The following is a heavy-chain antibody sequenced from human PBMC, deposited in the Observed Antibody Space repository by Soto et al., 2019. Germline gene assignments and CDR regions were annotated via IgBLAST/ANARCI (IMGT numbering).Heavy chain of an antibody. CDR2: IIPIFGTA. Sequence: ASVKVSCKASGGTFSSYAISWVRQAPGQGLEWMGGIIPIFGTANYAQKFQGRVTITADKSTSTAYMELSSLRSEDTAVYYCARTCSGGWASDIWGQGTMVTVSS. D-gene: IGHD2-15*01. CDR1: GGTFSSYA. CDR3: ARTCSGGWASDI. V-gene: IGHV1-69*06. J-gene: IGHJ3*02.